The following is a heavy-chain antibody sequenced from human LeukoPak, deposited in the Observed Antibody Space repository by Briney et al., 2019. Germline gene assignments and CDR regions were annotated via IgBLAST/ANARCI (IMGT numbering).Heavy chain of an antibody. Sequence: PGGSLRLSCAASGFTFSSYEMNWVRQAPGKGLEWIGNIFYGGSTYYSPSLKSRVTISLDTSRNQFSLKLTSVTAADTAVYYCAKSNGYGLVDIWGQGTMVTVSS. V-gene: IGHV4-59*12. CDR3: AKSNGYGLVDI. D-gene: IGHD3-10*01. CDR2: IFYGGST. J-gene: IGHJ3*02. CDR1: GFTFSSYE.